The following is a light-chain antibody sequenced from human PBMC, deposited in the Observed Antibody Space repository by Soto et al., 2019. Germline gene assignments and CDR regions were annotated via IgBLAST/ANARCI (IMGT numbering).Light chain of an antibody. J-gene: IGLJ3*02. CDR1: SGDVGHYNY. Sequence: QSALTQPASVSGSPGQSITISCTGTSGDVGHYNYVSWYQQHPGKAPKLIIYEVTNRPSGVSNRFSCSKSGNTASLIISGLHAEDEAYYYCTSYTTGSIWVFGGGTKLTVL. V-gene: IGLV2-14*01. CDR2: EVT. CDR3: TSYTTGSIWV.